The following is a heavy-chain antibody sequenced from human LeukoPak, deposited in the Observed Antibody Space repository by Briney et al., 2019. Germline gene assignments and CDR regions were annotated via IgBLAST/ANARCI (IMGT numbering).Heavy chain of an antibody. CDR2: IYYTGST. Sequence: SETPSLTCTVSGGSISSSSYYWGWIRQPPGKGLEWIGSIYYTGSTYYHPSLKSRVTISVDTSKNQFSLKLSSVTAADTAVYYCARGRIWFDPWGQGTLVTVSS. J-gene: IGHJ5*02. CDR1: GGSISSSSYY. CDR3: ARGRIWFDP. V-gene: IGHV4-39*07. D-gene: IGHD3-10*01.